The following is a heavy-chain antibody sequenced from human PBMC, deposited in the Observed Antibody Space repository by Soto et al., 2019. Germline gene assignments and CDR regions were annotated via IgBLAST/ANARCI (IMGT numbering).Heavy chain of an antibody. Sequence: ASVKVACKASGYTFTSYGISWVRQAPGQGLEWMGWISAYNGNTNYAQKLQGRVTMTTDTSTSTAYMELRSLRSDDTAVYYCARDVLVAAAGYYYYGMDVWGQGTTVTVSS. CDR2: ISAYNGNT. V-gene: IGHV1-18*01. CDR1: GYTFTSYG. J-gene: IGHJ6*02. CDR3: ARDVLVAAAGYYYYGMDV. D-gene: IGHD6-13*01.